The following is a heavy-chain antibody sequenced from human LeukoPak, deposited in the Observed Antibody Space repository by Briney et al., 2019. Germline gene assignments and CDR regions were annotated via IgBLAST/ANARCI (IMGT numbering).Heavy chain of an antibody. CDR2: INHSGST. CDR1: GGSFSGYY. Sequence: PSETLSLTCAVYGGSFSGYYWSWIRQPPGKGLEWIGEINHSGSTNYNPSLKSPVTISVDTSKNQFSLKLSSVTAAHTALYYCARRRIVVVPFDPWGQGTLLTVSS. V-gene: IGHV4-34*01. J-gene: IGHJ5*02. D-gene: IGHD2-2*01. CDR3: ARRRIVVVPFDP.